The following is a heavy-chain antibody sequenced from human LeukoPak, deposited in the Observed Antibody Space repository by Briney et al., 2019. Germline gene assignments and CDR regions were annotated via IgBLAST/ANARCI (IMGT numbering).Heavy chain of an antibody. CDR1: GYIFTDYY. J-gene: IGHJ4*02. D-gene: IGHD3-10*01. CDR2: INPNSGGT. CDR3: ARIRVGYGSGSYSRLGLVIDY. V-gene: IGHV1-2*02. Sequence: ASVKVSCKASGYIFTDYYMHWVRQAPGQGLEWMGWINPNSGGTNYAQKFQGRVTMTRDTSISTAYMELSRLRSDDTAVYYCARIRVGYGSGSYSRLGLVIDYWGQGTLVTVSS.